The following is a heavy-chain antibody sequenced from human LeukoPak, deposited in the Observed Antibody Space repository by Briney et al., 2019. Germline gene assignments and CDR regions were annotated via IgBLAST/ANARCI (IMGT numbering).Heavy chain of an antibody. CDR1: GFTFSSYS. CDR3: ARDDSGGHFDY. Sequence: PGGSLRLSCAASGFTFSSYSMNWVRQAPGKGLEWVSSVSSSSSYIYYADSVKGRFTISRDNAKNSLYLQMNSLRAEDTAVYYCARDDSGGHFDYWGQGTLVTDSS. J-gene: IGHJ4*02. D-gene: IGHD6-19*01. V-gene: IGHV3-21*01. CDR2: VSSSSSYI.